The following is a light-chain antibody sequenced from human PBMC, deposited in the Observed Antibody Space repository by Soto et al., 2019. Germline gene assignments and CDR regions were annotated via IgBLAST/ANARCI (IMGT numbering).Light chain of an antibody. CDR1: QGIRND. CDR2: AAS. CDR3: QQTDSTPPIT. Sequence: AIQMTQSPSSLSASVGDRVTITCRASQGIRNDLGWYQQKPGKAPKLLIYAASSLQSGVPSRFSGSGSGTDFTLTISSLQPEDSATYYCQQTDSTPPITFGQGTRLEIK. J-gene: IGKJ5*01. V-gene: IGKV1-6*01.